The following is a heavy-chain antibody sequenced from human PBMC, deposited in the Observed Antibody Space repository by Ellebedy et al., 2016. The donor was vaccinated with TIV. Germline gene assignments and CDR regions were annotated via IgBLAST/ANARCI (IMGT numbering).Heavy chain of an antibody. J-gene: IGHJ5*02. CDR3: ARGQVLRGLIGPRTWFAP. CDR1: GYTFSTYA. V-gene: IGHV7-4-1*02. Sequence: AASVKVSCKASGYTFSTYAINWVRQAPGQGLEWMGWINTNTGNPTHAQGFTGRFVFSLDPTVRTAYLQINSLKAEDTAFYYCARGQVLRGLIGPRTWFAPWGQGTLVTVSS. D-gene: IGHD3-10*01. CDR2: INTNTGNP.